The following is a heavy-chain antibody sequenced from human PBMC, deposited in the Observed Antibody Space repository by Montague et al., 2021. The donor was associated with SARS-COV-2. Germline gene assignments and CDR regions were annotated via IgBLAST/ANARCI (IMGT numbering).Heavy chain of an antibody. V-gene: IGHV3-30*18. CDR1: GFTFNNFA. CDR3: SKNWDKFWSGEERDSMDV. J-gene: IGHJ6*02. CDR2: ISHDGSNK. Sequence: SLRLSCAASGFTFNNFAMHWVRQAPGMRLEWLAVISHDGSNKYYADAARGRFTISRASSKKTLYLQMNITSSEDKAVYYCSKNWDKFWSGEERDSMDVWGQGTTVIVSS. D-gene: IGHD3-10*01.